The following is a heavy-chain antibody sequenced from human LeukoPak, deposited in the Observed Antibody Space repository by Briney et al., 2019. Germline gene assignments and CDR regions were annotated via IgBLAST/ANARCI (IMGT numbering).Heavy chain of an antibody. CDR3: ARASHYDFWSGLSYYYYMDV. J-gene: IGHJ6*03. CDR2: IYHSGST. V-gene: IGHV4-4*02. CDR1: GGSISSSNW. Sequence: SGTLSLTCAVSGGSISSSNWWSWVRQPPGKGLEWIGEIYHSGSTNYNPSLKSRVTISVDKSKNQFSLKLSSVTAADTAVYYCARASHYDFWSGLSYYYYMDVWGKGTTVTVSS. D-gene: IGHD3-3*01.